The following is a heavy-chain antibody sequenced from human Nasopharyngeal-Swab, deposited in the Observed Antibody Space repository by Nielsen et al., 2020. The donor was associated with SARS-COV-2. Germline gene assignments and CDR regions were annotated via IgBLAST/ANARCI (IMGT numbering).Heavy chain of an antibody. V-gene: IGHV4-59*01. CDR2: IYYSGST. J-gene: IGHJ4*02. D-gene: IGHD5-18*01. Sequence: WIRQPPGKGLEWMGYIYYSGSTSYNPSLKSRVTISVDTSKKQFSLKLSSVTSADTAVYFCARGLSSYGYYNWGQGTLVTVSS. CDR3: ARGLSSYGYYN.